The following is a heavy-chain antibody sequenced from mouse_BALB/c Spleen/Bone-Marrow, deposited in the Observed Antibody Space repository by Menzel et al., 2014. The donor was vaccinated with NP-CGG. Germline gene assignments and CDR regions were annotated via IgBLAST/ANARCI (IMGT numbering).Heavy chain of an antibody. J-gene: IGHJ1*01. CDR1: GFTFTDYY. CDR2: IRNKANGYTT. Sequence: EVQLVESGGGLVQPGGSLRLSCATSGFTFTDYYMSWVRQPPGKALEWLGFIRNKANGYTTEYSASVKGRFTISRDNSQSILYLQMNTLRAEDSATYYCARDEKVRIYWYFDVWGAGTTVTGSS. D-gene: IGHD2-14*01. CDR3: ARDEKVRIYWYFDV. V-gene: IGHV7-3*02.